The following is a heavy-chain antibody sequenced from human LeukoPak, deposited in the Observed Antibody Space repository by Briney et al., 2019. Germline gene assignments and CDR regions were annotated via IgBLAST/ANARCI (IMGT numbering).Heavy chain of an antibody. CDR2: ITSNGDTT. CDR3: ARDFEERGYFVADFDY. D-gene: IGHD3-22*01. J-gene: IGHJ4*02. V-gene: IGHV3-64D*09. Sequence: PGGSLRLSCSASGFTFSSYAMHWVRQAPGKGLDYISSITSNGDTTYYADSVKGRFTISRDNSKNTLYLQMSSLRAEDTAVYYCARDFEERGYFVADFDYWGQGTLVTVSS. CDR1: GFTFSSYA.